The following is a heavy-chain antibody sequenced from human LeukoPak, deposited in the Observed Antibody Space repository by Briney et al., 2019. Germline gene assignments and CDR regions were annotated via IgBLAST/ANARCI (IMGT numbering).Heavy chain of an antibody. D-gene: IGHD2-2*01. J-gene: IGHJ4*02. CDR1: GFTFSSYS. V-gene: IGHV3-21*01. CDR2: ISSSSSYI. CDR3: ARDRRYCSSTSCYGGEFVNYFDY. Sequence: GGSLRLSCAASGFTFSSYSMNWVRQAPGKGLEWVSSISSSSSYIYYADSVKGRFTISRDNAKHSLYLQMNSLRAEDTAVYYCARDRRYCSSTSCYGGEFVNYFDYWGQGTLVTVSS.